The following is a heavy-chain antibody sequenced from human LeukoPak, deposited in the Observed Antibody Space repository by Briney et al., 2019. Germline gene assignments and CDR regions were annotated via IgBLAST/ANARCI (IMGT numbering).Heavy chain of an antibody. CDR1: GFTFSTYA. CDR3: ARGAYCSGSCPGAFDI. J-gene: IGHJ3*02. CDR2: IWYDGSNK. V-gene: IGHV3-33*01. D-gene: IGHD2-15*01. Sequence: SGGSLRLSCAASGFTFSTYAMYWVRQAPGKGLEGVSIIWYDGSNKFYADSVKGRFTISRDNSKNTLYLQMNSLRAEDTAVYYCARGAYCSGSCPGAFDIWGQGTMVTVSS.